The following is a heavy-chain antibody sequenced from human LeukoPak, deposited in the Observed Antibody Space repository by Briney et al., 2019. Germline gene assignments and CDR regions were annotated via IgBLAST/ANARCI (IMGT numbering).Heavy chain of an antibody. CDR1: GYTFTSYG. CDR3: ARTHMAVTTYY. D-gene: IGHD4-17*01. CDR2: MNPNSGNT. J-gene: IGHJ4*02. Sequence: GASVKVSCKASGYTFTSYGISWVRQAPGQGLEWMGWMNPNSGNTGYAQKFQGRVTMTRDTSISTAYMELSSLRSEDTAVYYCARTHMAVTTYYWGQGTLVTVSS. V-gene: IGHV1-8*02.